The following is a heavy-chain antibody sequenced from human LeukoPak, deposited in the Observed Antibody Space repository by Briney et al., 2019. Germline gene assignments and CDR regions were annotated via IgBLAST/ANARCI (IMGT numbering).Heavy chain of an antibody. CDR2: IYYSGST. CDR1: GGSISSSSYY. D-gene: IGHD6-19*01. CDR3: ARQSSYTSGWYSDY. Sequence: SETLSLTCTVSGGSISSSSYYWDWIRQPPGKGLEWIGTIYYSGSTYYNPSLKSRVTISVDTSKNQFSLKLSSVTAADTAVYYCARQSSYTSGWYSDYWGQGTLVIVSS. V-gene: IGHV4-39*01. J-gene: IGHJ4*02.